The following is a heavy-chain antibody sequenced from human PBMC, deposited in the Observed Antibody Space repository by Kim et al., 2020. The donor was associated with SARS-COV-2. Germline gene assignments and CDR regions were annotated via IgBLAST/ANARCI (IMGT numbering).Heavy chain of an antibody. Sequence: ASVKVSCKASGYTFTSYGISWVRQAPGQGLEWMGWISAYNGNTNYAQKLQGRVTMTTDTSTSTAYMELRSLRSDDTAMYYCARDRGKSSGWYGFYYYYGMDVWGQGTTVTVSS. CDR2: ISAYNGNT. CDR3: ARDRGKSSGWYGFYYYYGMDV. CDR1: GYTFTSYG. J-gene: IGHJ6*02. D-gene: IGHD6-19*01. V-gene: IGHV1-18*04.